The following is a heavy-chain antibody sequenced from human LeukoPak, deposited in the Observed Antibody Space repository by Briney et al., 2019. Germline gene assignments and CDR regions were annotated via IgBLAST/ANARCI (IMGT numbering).Heavy chain of an antibody. D-gene: IGHD3-3*01. Sequence: SETLSLTCTVSGYSISSGYYWGWIRPPPGKGLEWIGSIYHSGSTYYNPSLKSRVTISVDTSKNQFSLKLSSVTAADTAVYYCARDTRFFGVVIMEWFDPWGQGTLVTVSS. V-gene: IGHV4-38-2*02. J-gene: IGHJ5*02. CDR3: ARDTRFFGVVIMEWFDP. CDR2: IYHSGST. CDR1: GYSISSGYY.